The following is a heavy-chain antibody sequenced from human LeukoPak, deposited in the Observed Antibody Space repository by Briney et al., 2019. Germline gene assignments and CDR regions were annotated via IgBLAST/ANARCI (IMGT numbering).Heavy chain of an antibody. CDR1: GFTFSSYG. V-gene: IGHV3-30*18. D-gene: IGHD6-19*01. J-gene: IGHJ4*02. CDR2: ISYVGSNK. Sequence: GRSLRLSCAASGFTFSSYGMHWVRQAPGKGLEWVAVISYVGSNKYYADSVKGRFTISRDNSKNPLYLQMNSLRAEDTAVYYCAKGRVGSGWYRFDYWGQGTLVTVSS. CDR3: AKGRVGSGWYRFDY.